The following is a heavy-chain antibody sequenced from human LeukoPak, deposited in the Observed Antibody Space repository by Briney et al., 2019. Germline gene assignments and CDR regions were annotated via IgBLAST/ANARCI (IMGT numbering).Heavy chain of an antibody. V-gene: IGHV1-69*06. CDR2: IIPLFGTP. J-gene: IGHJ4*02. Sequence: SVKVSCKASGGTFSSYTISWVRQAPGQGLEWMGGIIPLFGTPDYAQKFQDRLTITADKSTSTAYMELSSLRSEDTAVYYCARDQKYCSGGSCYEYYFDYWGQGTLVTVSS. CDR1: GGTFSSYT. CDR3: ARDQKYCSGGSCYEYYFDY. D-gene: IGHD2-15*01.